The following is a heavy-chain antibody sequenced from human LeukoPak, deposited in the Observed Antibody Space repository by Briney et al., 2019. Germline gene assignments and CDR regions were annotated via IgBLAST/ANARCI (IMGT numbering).Heavy chain of an antibody. CDR3: AREVEWELLKYFDY. Sequence: SETLSLTCAVYGGSFSGYYWSWIRQPPGKGLEWIGEINHSGSTNYNPSLKSRVTISVDTSKNQFSLKLSSVTAADTAVYYCAREVEWELLKYFDYWGQGTLVTVSS. J-gene: IGHJ4*02. CDR2: INHSGST. D-gene: IGHD1-26*01. CDR1: GGSFSGYY. V-gene: IGHV4-34*01.